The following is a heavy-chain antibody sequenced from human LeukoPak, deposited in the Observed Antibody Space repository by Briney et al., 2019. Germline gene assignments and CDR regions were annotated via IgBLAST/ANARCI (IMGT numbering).Heavy chain of an antibody. J-gene: IGHJ4*02. V-gene: IGHV3-73*01. D-gene: IGHD1-26*01. CDR1: GFNYSGSA. CDR2: IRSNANNYAT. Sequence: PGGSLRLSCAASGFNYSGSAVHWVRQASGKGLEWIGHIRSNANNYATAYAASVRGRFTISRDDSENTAYLQMKSLKTEDTAVYYCVRVGATTGFDYWGQGTLVTVSS. CDR3: VRVGATTGFDY.